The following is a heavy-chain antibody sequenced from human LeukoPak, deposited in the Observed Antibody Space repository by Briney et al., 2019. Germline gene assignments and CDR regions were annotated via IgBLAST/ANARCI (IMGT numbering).Heavy chain of an antibody. CDR2: ISSSGSTK. D-gene: IGHD3-9*01. CDR3: ARDRRDFLTGFYDY. CDR1: GFTFSSYS. J-gene: IGHJ4*02. Sequence: GGSLRLSCAASGFTFSSYSMNWVRQAPGKGLEWVSYISSSGSTKYYADSVKGRFTISRDNAKNSLYLQMNSLRAEDTAVYYCARDRRDFLTGFYDYWGLGTLVTVSS. V-gene: IGHV3-48*04.